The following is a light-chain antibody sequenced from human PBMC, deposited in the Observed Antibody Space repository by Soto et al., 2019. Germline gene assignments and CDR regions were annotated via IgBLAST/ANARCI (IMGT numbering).Light chain of an antibody. CDR1: QSISNY. CDR3: QQSYSTSTWT. V-gene: IGKV1-39*01. CDR2: AAS. Sequence: DIQMTQSPSSLSASVGDRVTITCRASQSISNYLNWYQQKPGKAPKLLIYAASTLQSGVPSRLSGSGSGTDFTLTISSLQPEDFATYYCQQSYSTSTWTFGQGTKVEIK. J-gene: IGKJ1*01.